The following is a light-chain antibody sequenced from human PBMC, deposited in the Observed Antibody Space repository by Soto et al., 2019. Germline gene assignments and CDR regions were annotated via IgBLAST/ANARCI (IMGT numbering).Light chain of an antibody. CDR3: AAWDDSLSGPV. V-gene: IGLV1-47*01. Sequence: QSVLTQPPSASGTPGQRVTLSCSGSSSNIGSNYVYWYQQLPGTAPKLLIYRNNQRPSGVPDRFSGSKSGTSASLASSGLRSEDEADYYCAAWDDSLSGPVVGGGTKLTVL. J-gene: IGLJ3*02. CDR1: SSNIGSNY. CDR2: RNN.